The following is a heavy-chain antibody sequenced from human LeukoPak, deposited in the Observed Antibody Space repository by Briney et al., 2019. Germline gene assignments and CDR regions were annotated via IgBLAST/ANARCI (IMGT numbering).Heavy chain of an antibody. CDR3: AKDSDIVATIFSHIDY. V-gene: IGHV3-23*01. J-gene: IGHJ4*02. D-gene: IGHD5-12*01. CDR1: GFTFSSYA. CDR2: ISGSGGST. Sequence: GGSLRLSCAASGFTFSSYAMSWVRQAPGKGLEWVSAISGSGGSTYYADSVKGRFTISRDNSKNTLYLQMNSLRAEDTAVYYCAKDSDIVATIFSHIDYWGQGTLVTVSS.